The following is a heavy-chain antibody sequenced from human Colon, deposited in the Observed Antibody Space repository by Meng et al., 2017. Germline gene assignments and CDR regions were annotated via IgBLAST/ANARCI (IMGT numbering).Heavy chain of an antibody. J-gene: IGHJ4*02. Sequence: QFQLQESGPGPVKPSETLSLTCTVSGDSLTDYYWTWIRQSGGKGLEWIGRISSGGSNTYHPSLKSRVTISIATSRNQFSLNLTSVTAADTAVYFCARRHDRGWWFDYWGPGRLVTVSS. CDR2: ISSGGSN. V-gene: IGHV4-4*07. CDR1: GDSLTDYY. CDR3: ARRHDRGWWFDY. D-gene: IGHD6-19*01.